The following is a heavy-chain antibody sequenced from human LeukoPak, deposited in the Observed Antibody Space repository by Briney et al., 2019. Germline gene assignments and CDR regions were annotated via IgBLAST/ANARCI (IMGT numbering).Heavy chain of an antibody. CDR2: IDPSDSYT. J-gene: IGHJ3*02. D-gene: IGHD5-12*01. Sequence: GASLLISCKGSGSMFTIYWISWVRQTPGKGLEWMGRIDPSDSYTKYSPSFQGHVTISADKSISTAYLQWSSLKASDTAMYYCTRRGYSGDAFDIWGQGTMVTVSS. CDR3: TRRGYSGDAFDI. V-gene: IGHV5-10-1*01. CDR1: GSMFTIYW.